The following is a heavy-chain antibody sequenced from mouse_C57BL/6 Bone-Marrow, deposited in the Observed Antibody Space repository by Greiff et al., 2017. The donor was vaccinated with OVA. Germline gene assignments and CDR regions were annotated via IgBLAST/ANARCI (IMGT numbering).Heavy chain of an antibody. CDR2: INPSTGGT. Sequence: VQLKQSGPELVKPGASVKISCKASGYSFTGYYMNWVKQSPEKSLEWIGEINPSTGGTTYNQKFKAKATLTVDKSSSTAYMQLKSLTSEDSAVYYCARRPAYYYGSSYWFAYWGQGTLVTVSA. V-gene: IGHV1-42*01. CDR3: ARRPAYYYGSSYWFAY. CDR1: GYSFTGYY. J-gene: IGHJ3*01. D-gene: IGHD1-1*01.